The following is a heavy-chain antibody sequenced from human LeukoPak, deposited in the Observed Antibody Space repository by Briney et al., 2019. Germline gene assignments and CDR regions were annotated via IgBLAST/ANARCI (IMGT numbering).Heavy chain of an antibody. D-gene: IGHD3-22*01. CDR2: INSDGRTT. CDR3: AREGYYDSSGYSIRFSY. CDR1: EFTFSSYW. V-gene: IGHV3-74*01. J-gene: IGHJ4*02. Sequence: GGSLRLSCEASEFTFSSYWMHWVRQAPGKGLVWVSRINSDGRTTIYADSVKGRFTISRDNAKNTLYLQMNSLRAEDTAVYYGAREGYYDSSGYSIRFSYWGQGTLVTVSS.